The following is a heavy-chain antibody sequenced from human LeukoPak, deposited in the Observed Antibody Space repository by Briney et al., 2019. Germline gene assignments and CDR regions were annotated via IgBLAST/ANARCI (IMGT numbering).Heavy chain of an antibody. D-gene: IGHD2-2*01. CDR3: ATRYCSSTSCPGIVNWFDP. CDR2: FYPEYGET. J-gene: IGHJ5*02. Sequence: ASVKVSCKVSGYTLTELSMHWVRQAPGKGLEWMGGFYPEYGETIYAHKFQGRVTMTEDTSTHTAYMELSRMRSEDTAVYYCATRYCSSTSCPGIVNWFDPWGQGTLVTVSS. V-gene: IGHV1-24*01. CDR1: GYTLTELS.